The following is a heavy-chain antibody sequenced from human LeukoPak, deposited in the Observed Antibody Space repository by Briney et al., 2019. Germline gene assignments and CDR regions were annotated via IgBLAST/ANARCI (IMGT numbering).Heavy chain of an antibody. J-gene: IGHJ5*02. V-gene: IGHV3-23*01. CDR1: GFTFSSYA. CDR3: AKAGLGYCSSTGCWRYNWFDP. D-gene: IGHD2-2*01. CDR2: ISGSGGST. Sequence: SGGSLRLSCAASGFTFSSYAMSWVRQAPGKGLEWVSAISGSGGSTYYADSVKGRFTISRDNSKNTLYLQMNSLRAEDTAVYYCAKAGLGYCSSTGCWRYNWFDPWGQGTLVTVSS.